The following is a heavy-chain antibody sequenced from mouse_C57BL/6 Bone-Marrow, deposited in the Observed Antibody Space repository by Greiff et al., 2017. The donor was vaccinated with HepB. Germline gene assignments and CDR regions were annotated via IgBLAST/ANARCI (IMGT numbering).Heavy chain of an antibody. CDR3: AREGYYYGSSAGFAY. V-gene: IGHV1-53*01. J-gene: IGHJ3*01. D-gene: IGHD1-1*01. CDR1: GYTFTSYW. Sequence: QVQLQQPGTELVKPGASVKLSCKASGYTFTSYWMHWVKQRPGQGLEWIGNINPSNGGTNYNAKFKSKATLTVDKSSSTAYMQLSSLTSEDSAVYYCAREGYYYGSSAGFAYWGQGTLVTVSA. CDR2: INPSNGGT.